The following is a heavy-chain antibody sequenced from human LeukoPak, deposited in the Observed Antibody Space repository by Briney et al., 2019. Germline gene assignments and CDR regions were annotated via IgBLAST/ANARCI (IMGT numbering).Heavy chain of an antibody. D-gene: IGHD1-26*01. J-gene: IGHJ3*02. CDR3: ARSDHNSWNAFDI. V-gene: IGHV1-18*01. CDR1: GYIFISSG. Sequence: ASVKVSCKASGYIFISSGISWVRQAPGQGLELMGWINAYYGDTNYARNLQGRVTITTDTATSTAYMELSSLTSEDTAVYYCARSDHNSWNAFDIWGQGTMVTVSS. CDR2: INAYYGDT.